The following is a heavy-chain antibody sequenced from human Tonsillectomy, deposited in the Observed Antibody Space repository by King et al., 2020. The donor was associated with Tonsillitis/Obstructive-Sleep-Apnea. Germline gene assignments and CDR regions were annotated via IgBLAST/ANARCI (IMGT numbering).Heavy chain of an antibody. V-gene: IGHV3-23*04. Sequence: VQLVESGGGLVQPGGSLRLSCAASGFTFSSHAMSWVRQAPGKGLEWVSVIRTSGGSTDYADSVKGRFTISRANSRNTLYLQMNSLRAEDTAVYYCAKEFDNSIWLLRNYMDVWGKGTTGTVSS. D-gene: IGHD6-13*01. CDR2: IRTSGGST. CDR3: AKEFDNSIWLLRNYMDV. CDR1: GFTFSSHA. J-gene: IGHJ6*03.